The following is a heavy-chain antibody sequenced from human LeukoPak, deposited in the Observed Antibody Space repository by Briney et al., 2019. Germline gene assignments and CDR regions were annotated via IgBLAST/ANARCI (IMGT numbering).Heavy chain of an antibody. CDR1: GYSFTSYW. D-gene: IGHD6-25*01. CDR2: ISGSGGST. V-gene: IGHV3-23*01. CDR3: ARDRHIAAAGYYFDY. Sequence: GGSLQISCKGSGYSFTSYWIGGVRQAPGKGLEGVSAISGSGGSTYYADSVKGRFTISRDNSKNTLYLQMNSLRAEDTAVYYCARDRHIAAAGYYFDYWGQGTLVTVSS. J-gene: IGHJ4*02.